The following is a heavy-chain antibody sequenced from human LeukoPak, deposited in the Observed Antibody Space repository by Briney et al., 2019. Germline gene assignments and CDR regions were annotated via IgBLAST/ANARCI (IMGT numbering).Heavy chain of an antibody. CDR3: ANGYSSSWYYYYMDV. Sequence: SVRVSCKASGGTFSSYAISWVRQAPGQGLEWMGGIIPIFGTANYAQKFQGRVTITTDESTSTAYMELSSLRSEDTAVYYCANGYSSSWYYYYMDVWGKGTTVTVSS. CDR2: IIPIFGTA. CDR1: GGTFSSYA. D-gene: IGHD6-13*01. J-gene: IGHJ6*03. V-gene: IGHV1-69*05.